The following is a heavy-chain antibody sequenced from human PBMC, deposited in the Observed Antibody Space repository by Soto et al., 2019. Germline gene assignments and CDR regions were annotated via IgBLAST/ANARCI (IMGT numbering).Heavy chain of an antibody. Sequence: ETLSLSCTVSGYSLSSGSYWCWLRQPPGKGLEWIVIIYHGGSTYYNPSLNSRVTLSIDMTNNHVSLILNSVTAADTAVSYCARVGPWVPYHYDSSPYTFENWFDPWGQGTPVTVYS. J-gene: IGHJ5*02. CDR3: ARVGPWVPYHYDSSPYTFENWFDP. D-gene: IGHD3-22*01. V-gene: IGHV4-38-2*02. CDR1: GYSLSSGSY. CDR2: IYHGGST.